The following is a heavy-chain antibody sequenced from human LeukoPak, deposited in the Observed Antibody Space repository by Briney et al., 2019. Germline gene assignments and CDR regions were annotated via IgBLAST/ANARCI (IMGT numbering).Heavy chain of an antibody. CDR3: AKESDSGYHSEGPKT. V-gene: IGHV3-30*02. CDR2: VRNDGSNE. Sequence: GGSLRLSCTAPGFVLSGYGMHWVRQAPGKGLEWVAFVRNDGSNEYYVGSVKGRFTISRDKSKNTLYLQMNSLRAEDTAVYSCAKESDSGYHSEGPKTWGLGTLVAVSS. D-gene: IGHD5-12*01. J-gene: IGHJ5*02. CDR1: GFVLSGYG.